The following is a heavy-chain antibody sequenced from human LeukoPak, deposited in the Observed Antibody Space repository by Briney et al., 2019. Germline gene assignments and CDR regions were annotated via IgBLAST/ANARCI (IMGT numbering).Heavy chain of an antibody. D-gene: IGHD4-17*01. CDR1: GFTFSSYG. CDR2: IWYDGSNK. J-gene: IGHJ5*02. CDR3: ARAQDYGDDNWFDP. V-gene: IGHV3-33*01. Sequence: GGSLRLSCAASGFTFSSYGMHWVRQAPGKELEWVAVIWYDGSNKYYADSVKGRFTISRDNSKNTLYLQMNSLGAEDTAVYYCARAQDYGDDNWFDPWGQGTLVTVSS.